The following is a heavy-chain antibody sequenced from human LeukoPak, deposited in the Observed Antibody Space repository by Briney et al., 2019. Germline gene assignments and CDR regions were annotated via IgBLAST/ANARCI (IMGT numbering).Heavy chain of an antibody. Sequence: ASVKVSCKVSGYTLTELSMHWVRQAPGKGLERMGGFDPEDGETICAQKFQGRVTMTEDTSTDTAYMELSSLRSEDTAVYYCATDRSMVRGGGGDYWGQGTLVTVSS. CDR2: FDPEDGET. CDR1: GYTLTELS. J-gene: IGHJ4*02. D-gene: IGHD3-10*01. V-gene: IGHV1-24*01. CDR3: ATDRSMVRGGGGDY.